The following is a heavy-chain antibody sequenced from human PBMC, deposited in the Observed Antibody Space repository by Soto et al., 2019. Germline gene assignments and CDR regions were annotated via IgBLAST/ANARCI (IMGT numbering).Heavy chain of an antibody. CDR2: IHWNDDN. Sequence: QITLEETGPTLVKPTQTLTLTCTFSGFSLTTGRVGVGWIRQPPGKALEWLAVIHWNDDNHYSPSLKSRLTITKDTSKNQVVFTLTNMDPVDTATYYCTHRLVGSGQGYWGQGTLVTVSS. CDR3: THRLVGSGQGY. V-gene: IGHV2-5*01. CDR1: GFSLTTGRVG. D-gene: IGHD2-15*01. J-gene: IGHJ4*02.